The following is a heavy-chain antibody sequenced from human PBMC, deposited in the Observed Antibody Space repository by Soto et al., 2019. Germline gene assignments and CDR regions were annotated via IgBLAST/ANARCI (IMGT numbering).Heavy chain of an antibody. CDR1: GYTFTSYD. CDR2: MNPNSGNT. V-gene: IGHV1-8*01. D-gene: IGHD2-8*01. J-gene: IGHJ4*02. Sequence: QVQLVQSGAEVKKPGASVKVSCKASGYTFTSYDINWVRQATGQGREWMGWMNPNSGNTGYAQKFQGRVTMTRNTSISTAYMELSSLRSEDTAVYYCARVHCTNGVCYPSGLYFDYWGQGTLVTVSS. CDR3: ARVHCTNGVCYPSGLYFDY.